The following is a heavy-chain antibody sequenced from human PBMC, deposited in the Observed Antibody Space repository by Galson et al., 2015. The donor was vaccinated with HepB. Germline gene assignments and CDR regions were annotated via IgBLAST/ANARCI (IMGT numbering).Heavy chain of an antibody. CDR2: ISGSGGST. CDR1: GFTFSSYA. Sequence: SLRLSCAASGFTFSSYAMSWVRQAPGKGQEWVSAISGSGGSTYYADSVKGRFTISRDNSKNTLYLQMNSLRAEDTAVYYCAKGSATTYYYYMDVWGKGTTVTVSS. CDR3: AKGSATTYYYYMDV. V-gene: IGHV3-23*01. D-gene: IGHD5-12*01. J-gene: IGHJ6*03.